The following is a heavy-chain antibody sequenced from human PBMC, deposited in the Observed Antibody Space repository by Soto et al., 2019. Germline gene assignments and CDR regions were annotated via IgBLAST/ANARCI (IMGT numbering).Heavy chain of an antibody. Sequence: DVQLVESGGGLIQPGESLRLSCAAFGFTISGKKYVAWVRQAPGKGLEWVSALYDIDGSFYADSVKGRFTTSSDSSKTTVYLQMNDLRPDDTAVYYCATWHEREHAYDVWGRGTTVTVSS. CDR1: GFTISGKKY. CDR3: ATWHEREHAYDV. J-gene: IGHJ3*01. V-gene: IGHV3-53*01. CDR2: LYDIDGS. D-gene: IGHD1-1*01.